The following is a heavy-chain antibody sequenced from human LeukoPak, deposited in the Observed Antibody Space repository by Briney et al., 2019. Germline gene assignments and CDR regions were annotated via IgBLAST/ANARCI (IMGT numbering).Heavy chain of an antibody. CDR1: GFTFGTYA. Sequence: GGSLRLSCAASGFTFGTYAMNWVRQAPGKGLEWVSYISSSSSTIYFPDSVKGRFTISRDNAKNSLYLQMNGLRDEDTAVYYCARALYAGDFWSGYYNAYYYYYGMDVWGQGTTVTVSS. J-gene: IGHJ6*02. D-gene: IGHD3-3*01. CDR2: ISSSSSTI. V-gene: IGHV3-48*02. CDR3: ARALYAGDFWSGYYNAYYYYYGMDV.